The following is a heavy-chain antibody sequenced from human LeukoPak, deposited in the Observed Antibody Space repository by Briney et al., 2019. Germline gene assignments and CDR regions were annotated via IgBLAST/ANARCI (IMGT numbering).Heavy chain of an antibody. CDR3: ARGPLVRLPSSFDP. Sequence: ASVKVSCKASGYTFTSYDINWVRQATGQGPEWMGWMNPNSGNTGSAQRFQGRVTMTRDTSISTAYMELSSLRSEDTAVYYCARGPLVRLPSSFDPWGQGTPVTVSS. V-gene: IGHV1-8*01. J-gene: IGHJ5*02. CDR2: MNPNSGNT. CDR1: GYTFTSYD. D-gene: IGHD3-16*02.